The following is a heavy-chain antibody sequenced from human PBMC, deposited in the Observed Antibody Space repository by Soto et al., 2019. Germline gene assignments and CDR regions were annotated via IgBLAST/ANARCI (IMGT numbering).Heavy chain of an antibody. D-gene: IGHD5-12*01. CDR1: GGSINTFY. CDR3: AREGSYSAYNFAHRIQLWSFDF. CDR2: IFSSRST. J-gene: IGHJ4*02. V-gene: IGHV4-4*07. Sequence: SETLSLTCTVSGGSINTFYWSWVRQPAGKGLEWIGRIFSSRSTSFNPSLESRVALSVDTSKNHFSLNLSSVTAADMAVYYCAREGSYSAYNFAHRIQLWSFDFCAQGALVTVSS.